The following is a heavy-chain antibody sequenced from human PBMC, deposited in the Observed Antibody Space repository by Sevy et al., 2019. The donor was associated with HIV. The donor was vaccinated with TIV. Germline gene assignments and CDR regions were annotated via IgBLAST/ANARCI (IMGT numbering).Heavy chain of an antibody. J-gene: IGHJ6*03. CDR3: ARVRITMVRGVIIPGYMDV. D-gene: IGHD3-10*01. Sequence: GGSLRLSCAASGFTFSSYWMHWVRQAPGKGLVWVSRINSDGSSTSYADSVKGRFTISRDNAKNTPYLQMNSLRAEDTAVYYWARVRITMVRGVIIPGYMDVWGKGTTVTVSS. CDR2: INSDGSST. CDR1: GFTFSSYW. V-gene: IGHV3-74*01.